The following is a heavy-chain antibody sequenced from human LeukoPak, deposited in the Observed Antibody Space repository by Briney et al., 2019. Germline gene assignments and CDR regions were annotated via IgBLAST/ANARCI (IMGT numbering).Heavy chain of an antibody. CDR2: ISSSGSTI. J-gene: IGHJ4*02. V-gene: IGHV3-48*03. Sequence: GGSLRLSCAASAFTFSSYEMNWVRQAPGKGLEWVSYISSSGSTIYYADSVKGRFTISRDNAKNSLYLQMNSLRAEDTAVYYCASTISCRGGLRREGYNWGQGTLVTVSS. D-gene: IGHD5-24*01. CDR1: AFTFSSYE. CDR3: ASTISCRGGLRREGYN.